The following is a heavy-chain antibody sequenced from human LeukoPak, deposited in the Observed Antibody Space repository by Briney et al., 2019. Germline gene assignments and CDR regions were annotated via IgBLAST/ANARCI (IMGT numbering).Heavy chain of an antibody. D-gene: IGHD6-13*01. Sequence: SETLSLTCAVYGGSFGGYYWSWIRQPPGKGLEWIGEINHSGSTNYNPSLKSRVTISVDTSKNQFSLKLSSVTAADTAVYYCARTPYSSSTHYFDYWGQGTLVTVSS. V-gene: IGHV4-34*01. J-gene: IGHJ4*02. CDR2: INHSGST. CDR1: GGSFGGYY. CDR3: ARTPYSSSTHYFDY.